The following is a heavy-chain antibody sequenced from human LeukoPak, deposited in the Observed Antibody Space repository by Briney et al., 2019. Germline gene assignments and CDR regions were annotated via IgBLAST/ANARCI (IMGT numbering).Heavy chain of an antibody. V-gene: IGHV3-23*01. CDR3: AKRLGDPRAFDY. J-gene: IGHJ4*02. CDR2: ISGSSGTI. D-gene: IGHD2-21*02. CDR1: GFTFSNYA. Sequence: GGSLRLSCAASGFTFSNYAMNWVRQAPGKGLEWVSGISGSSGTINYAAPVKGRFTISRDNSRNTLYLQMNSLRADDTAVYYCAKRLGDPRAFDYCGAGTLVTVSS.